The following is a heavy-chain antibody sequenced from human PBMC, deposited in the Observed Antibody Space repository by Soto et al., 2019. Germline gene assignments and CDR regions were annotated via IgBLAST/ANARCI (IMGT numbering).Heavy chain of an antibody. Sequence: EVQLLESGGDLLQPGGSLRLSCAASGFIFSSYAMGWVRQAPGKGLEWVSAISGRGGTIYYEDSVKGRFTISRDNSKNTLYLQMNTLRGQDSAVYYCTRGSASGAFDYWGQGALVTVSS. CDR1: GFIFSSYA. CDR2: ISGRGGTI. CDR3: TRGSASGAFDY. V-gene: IGHV3-23*01. D-gene: IGHD2-8*02. J-gene: IGHJ4*02.